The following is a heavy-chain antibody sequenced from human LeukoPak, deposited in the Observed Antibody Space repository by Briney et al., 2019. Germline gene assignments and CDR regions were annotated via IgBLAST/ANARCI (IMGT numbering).Heavy chain of an antibody. CDR1: GFTFSSYA. CDR3: ARGICGVGMDV. D-gene: IGHD3-3*01. CDR2: ISGSGGST. V-gene: IGHV3-23*01. J-gene: IGHJ6*02. Sequence: GGSLSLSCAASGFTFSSYAMSWVRQAPGKGLEWVSAISGSGGSTYYADSVKGRFTISRDNAKNSLYLQMNSLRAEDTAVYYCARGICGVGMDVWGQGTTVTVSS.